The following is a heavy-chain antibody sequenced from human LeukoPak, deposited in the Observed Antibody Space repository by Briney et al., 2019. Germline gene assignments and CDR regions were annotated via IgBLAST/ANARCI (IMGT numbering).Heavy chain of an antibody. CDR3: ARELYDYVWGSYRAHDAFDI. Sequence: PGGSLRLSCAASGFTFSSYGMHWVRQAPGKGLEWVAVIWYDGSNKYYPDSVKGRFTISRDNSKNTLYLQMNSLRAEDTAVYYCARELYDYVWGSYRAHDAFDIWGQGTMVTVSS. CDR1: GFTFSSYG. D-gene: IGHD3-16*02. CDR2: IWYDGSNK. J-gene: IGHJ3*02. V-gene: IGHV3-33*01.